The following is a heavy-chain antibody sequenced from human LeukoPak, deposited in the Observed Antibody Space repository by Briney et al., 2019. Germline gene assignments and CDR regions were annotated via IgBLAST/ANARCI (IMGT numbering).Heavy chain of an antibody. CDR2: IYYSGST. CDR1: GGSLSSYY. D-gene: IGHD3-9*01. V-gene: IGHV4-59*01. CDR3: ARYYDILSGEFDY. Sequence: SETLSLTCTVSGGSLSSYYWSWIRQPPGKGLEWIGYIYYSGSTNYNPSLKSRVTISVDTSKNQFSLKLSSVTAADTAVYYCARYYDILSGEFDYWGQGTLVTVSS. J-gene: IGHJ4*02.